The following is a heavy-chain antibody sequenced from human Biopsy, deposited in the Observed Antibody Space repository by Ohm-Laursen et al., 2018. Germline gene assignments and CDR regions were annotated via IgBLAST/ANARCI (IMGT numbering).Heavy chain of an antibody. V-gene: IGHV1-69*06. Sequence: SVKASCKAPAGTFSNYGVNWVRQAPGQGLEWLGGNIPILRTGNYAQKFQDRVTVAADTSTSTATMELRSLRSADTAVYYCATKLTGYFHHWGQGTLVIVSS. D-gene: IGHD3-9*01. CDR2: NIPILRTG. CDR1: AGTFSNYG. CDR3: ATKLTGYFHH. J-gene: IGHJ1*01.